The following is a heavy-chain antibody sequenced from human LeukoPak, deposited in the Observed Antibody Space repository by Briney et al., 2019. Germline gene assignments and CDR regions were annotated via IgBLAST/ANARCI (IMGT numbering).Heavy chain of an antibody. CDR1: GFTFSSYA. D-gene: IGHD2-15*01. J-gene: IGHJ5*02. CDR3: ARDWRGYCSGGSCYEGDWFDP. V-gene: IGHV3-30-3*01. Sequence: TGGSLRLSCAASGFTFSSYAMHWVRQAPGKGLEWVAVISYDGSNKYYADSVKGRFTISRDNSKNTLYLQVNSPRAEDTAVYYCARDWRGYCSGGSCYEGDWFDPWGQGTLVTVSS. CDR2: ISYDGSNK.